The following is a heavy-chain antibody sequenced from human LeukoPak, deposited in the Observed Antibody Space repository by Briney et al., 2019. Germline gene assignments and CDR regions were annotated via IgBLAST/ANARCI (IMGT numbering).Heavy chain of an antibody. CDR1: GFTVSSNY. V-gene: IGHV3-53*05. D-gene: IGHD3-3*01. Sequence: GGSLRLSCAASGFTVSSNYMSWVRQAPGKGLEWVSVIYSGGSTYYADSVKGRFTISRDNSKNTLYLQMNSLRAEDTAVYYCAKDRRLITIFGVVIGPFDYWGQGTLVTVSS. CDR2: IYSGGST. CDR3: AKDRRLITIFGVVIGPFDY. J-gene: IGHJ4*02.